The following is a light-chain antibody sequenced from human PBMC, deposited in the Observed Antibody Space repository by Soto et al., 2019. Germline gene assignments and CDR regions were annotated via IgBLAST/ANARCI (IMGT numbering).Light chain of an antibody. Sequence: QSVLTQPPSASGTPGQRVTISCSGSSSNIGSNTVNWYQQLPGTAPKLLIYGNNQRPSGVPDRFSGSKSGTSASLAISGLQSEDEADYYCAAWDDSLNGNWVFGGGTKVTVL. CDR1: SSNIGSNT. CDR3: AAWDDSLNGNWV. J-gene: IGLJ3*02. V-gene: IGLV1-44*01. CDR2: GNN.